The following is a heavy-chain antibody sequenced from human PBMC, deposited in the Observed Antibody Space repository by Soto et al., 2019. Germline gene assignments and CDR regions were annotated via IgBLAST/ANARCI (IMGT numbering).Heavy chain of an antibody. Sequence: GGSLRLSCAASGFTFSDYYMSWIRQAPGKGLEWVSYISSSGSTIYYAGSVKGRFTISRDNAKNSLYLQMNSLRAEDTAVYYCARDSEVDCSGGSCYPFAFDIWGQGTMVTVSS. J-gene: IGHJ3*02. CDR2: ISSSGSTI. D-gene: IGHD2-15*01. CDR1: GFTFSDYY. V-gene: IGHV3-11*01. CDR3: ARDSEVDCSGGSCYPFAFDI.